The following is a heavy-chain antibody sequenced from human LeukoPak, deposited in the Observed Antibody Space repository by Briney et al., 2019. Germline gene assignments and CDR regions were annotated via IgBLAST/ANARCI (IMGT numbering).Heavy chain of an antibody. V-gene: IGHV1-24*01. CDR3: ATVTDCKWHAEYFQH. J-gene: IGHJ1*01. CDR2: FGPEDGET. Sequence: ASVKVSCKVSGYTLTELSMHWVRQAPGKGLEWMGGFGPEDGETIYAQKFQGRVTMTEDTSTDTAYMELSSLRSEDTAVYYCATVTDCKWHAEYFQHWGQGTLVTVSS. D-gene: IGHD5-12*01. CDR1: GYTLTELS.